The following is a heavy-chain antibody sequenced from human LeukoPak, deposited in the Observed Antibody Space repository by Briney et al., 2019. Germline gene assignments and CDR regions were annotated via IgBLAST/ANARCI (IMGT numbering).Heavy chain of an antibody. CDR3: ITDQAYFYGSGTRGDN. J-gene: IGHJ4*02. V-gene: IGHV3-15*01. CDR1: GFSFIGAW. Sequence: GGSLRLSCAGSGFSFIGAWMSWVRQAPGKGLEWVVRIKSKKDGETTDYAAPVKGRFSISRDDSKNILYLQMRSLKIEDTAVYYCITDQAYFYGSGTRGDNWGQGTLVTVSS. D-gene: IGHD3-10*01. CDR2: IKSKKDGETT.